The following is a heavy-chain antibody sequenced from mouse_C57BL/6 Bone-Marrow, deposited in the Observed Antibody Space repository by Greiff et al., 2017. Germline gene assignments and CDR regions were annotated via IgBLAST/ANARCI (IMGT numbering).Heavy chain of an antibody. Sequence: VPLKESGAELVRPGSSVKMSCKTSGYTFTSYGINWVKQRPGQGLEWIGLVYIGNGYTEYNEKFKGKATLTSDTSSSTTYMQLSSLTSEDSAFYFCARGALGAMDYWGQGTSVSVSS. J-gene: IGHJ4*01. CDR1: GYTFTSYG. CDR2: VYIGNGYT. CDR3: ARGALGAMDY. V-gene: IGHV1-58*01. D-gene: IGHD3-1*01.